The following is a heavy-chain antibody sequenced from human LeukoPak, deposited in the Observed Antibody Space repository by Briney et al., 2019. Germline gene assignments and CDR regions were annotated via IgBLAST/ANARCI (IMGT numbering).Heavy chain of an antibody. J-gene: IGHJ4*02. V-gene: IGHV3-30*02. CDR1: GFTFRSYG. D-gene: IGHD6-19*01. CDR2: IRYDGRNN. Sequence: GGSLRLSCAASGFTFRSYGMHWVRQAPGKGLEWVAFIRYDGRNNYYADSVKGRFTISRDNSKNTLYLQMNSLRPEDMAIYYCAKNPEYSNGWAFDYWGQGTLVTVSS. CDR3: AKNPEYSNGWAFDY.